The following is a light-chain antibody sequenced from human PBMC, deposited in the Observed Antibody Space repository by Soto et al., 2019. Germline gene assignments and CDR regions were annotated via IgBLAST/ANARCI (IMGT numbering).Light chain of an antibody. V-gene: IGKV3D-20*01. CDR3: HHYDSSPPYT. Sequence: DSMFTQSPTTLSSSPGERATITWWASQTVGVRLAWYQHKPGQAPRLLIYDASSRATGIPDRFIGSGSGTDFTLTISRLEPDDSAVYYCHHYDSSPPYTFGQGTKVDIK. J-gene: IGKJ2*01. CDR2: DAS. CDR1: QTVGVR.